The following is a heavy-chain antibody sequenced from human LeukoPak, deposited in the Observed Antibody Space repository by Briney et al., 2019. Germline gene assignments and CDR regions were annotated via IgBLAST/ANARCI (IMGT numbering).Heavy chain of an antibody. CDR2: ISGSGGSP. J-gene: IGHJ5*02. Sequence: PGGSLRLSCAASGFTFSSYAMSWVRQAPGKGLEWVSAISGSGGSPYYADSVKGRFTISRDNSKNTLYLQMNSLRAEDTAVYYCAKGRGTYSSGWYNWFDPWGQGTLVTVSS. CDR1: GFTFSSYA. CDR3: AKGRGTYSSGWYNWFDP. V-gene: IGHV3-23*01. D-gene: IGHD6-19*01.